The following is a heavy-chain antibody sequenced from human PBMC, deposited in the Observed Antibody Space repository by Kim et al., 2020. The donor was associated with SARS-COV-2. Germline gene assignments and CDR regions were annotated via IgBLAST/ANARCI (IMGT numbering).Heavy chain of an antibody. CDR3: AREGPSNWFDP. CDR2: ISSSGSTI. CDR1: GFTFSSYE. J-gene: IGHJ5*02. V-gene: IGHV3-48*03. Sequence: GGSLRLSCAASGFTFSSYEMNWVRQAPGKGLEWVSYISSSGSTIYYADSVKGRFTISRDNAKNSLYLQMNSLRAEDTAVYYCAREGPSNWFDPWGQGTLVTVSS.